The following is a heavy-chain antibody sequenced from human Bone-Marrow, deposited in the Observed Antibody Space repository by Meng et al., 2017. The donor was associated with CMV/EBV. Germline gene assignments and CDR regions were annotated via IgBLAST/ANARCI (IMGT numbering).Heavy chain of an antibody. CDR1: GFTFSSYA. Sequence: GESLKISCAASGFTFSSYAMSWVRQAPGKGLEWVSSISGSGVSTNYADSVKGRFTISRDNAKNSLYLQMNSLRAEDTAVYYCASVYYDFWSGYFDYWGQGTLVTVSS. J-gene: IGHJ4*02. V-gene: IGHV3-23*01. CDR3: ASVYYDFWSGYFDY. D-gene: IGHD3-3*01. CDR2: ISGSGVST.